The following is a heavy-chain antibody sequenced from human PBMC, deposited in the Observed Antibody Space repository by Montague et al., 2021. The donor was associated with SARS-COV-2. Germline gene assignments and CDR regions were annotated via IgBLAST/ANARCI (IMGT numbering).Heavy chain of an antibody. V-gene: IGHV3-66*01. CDR1: GFTVSSNY. CDR2: IYSGGST. J-gene: IGHJ6*02. Sequence: SLRLSCAASGFTVSSNYMSWVRQAPGKGLEWVSVIYSGGSTYYADSVKGRFTISRGNSKNTLYLQMNSLRAEDTAVYYCARDVVVVAATGVHYYYYGMDVWGQGTTVTVSS. CDR3: ARDVVVVAATGVHYYYYGMDV. D-gene: IGHD2-15*01.